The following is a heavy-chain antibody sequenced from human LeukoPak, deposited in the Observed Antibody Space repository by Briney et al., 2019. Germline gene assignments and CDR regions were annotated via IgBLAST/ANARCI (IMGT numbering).Heavy chain of an antibody. Sequence: GGSLRLSCAASGLTFSDYYMTWIRQAPGKGLEWVSSISGTGTTIYSADSVRGRFTVSRDNARNSLFLHMNSLRAEDTAVYYCAVQITMIVVVPYFDYWGRGTLVTVSS. J-gene: IGHJ4*02. V-gene: IGHV3-11*04. CDR2: ISGTGTTI. CDR3: AVQITMIVVVPYFDY. CDR1: GLTFSDYY. D-gene: IGHD3-22*01.